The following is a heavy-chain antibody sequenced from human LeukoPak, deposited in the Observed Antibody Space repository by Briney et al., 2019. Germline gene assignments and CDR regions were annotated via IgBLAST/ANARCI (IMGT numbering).Heavy chain of an antibody. D-gene: IGHD2-2*01. J-gene: IGHJ6*02. V-gene: IGHV3-30-3*01. CDR3: ARDSLYCSSTSCPTYYYYGMDV. CDR2: ISYDGSNK. CDR1: GFTFSSYA. Sequence: PGGSLRLSCAASGFTFSSYAMHWVRQAPGKGLEWVAVISYDGSNKYYADSVKGRFTISRDNSKNTLYLQMNSLRAEDTAVYYCARDSLYCSSTSCPTYYYYGMDVWGQGTMVTVSS.